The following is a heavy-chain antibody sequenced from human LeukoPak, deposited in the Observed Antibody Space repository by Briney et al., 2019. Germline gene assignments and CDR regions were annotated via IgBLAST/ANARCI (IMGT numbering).Heavy chain of an antibody. CDR1: GGTFSSYA. CDR3: TKGRASTYAYVDGF. J-gene: IGHJ4*02. CDR2: IIPIFGTA. Sequence: ASVKVSCKASGGTFSSYAISWVRQAPGQGLEWMGGIIPIFGTANYAQKFQGRVTITADESTSTAYMELSSLRSEDTAVYYCTKGRASTYAYVDGFWGQGTLVSVSS. V-gene: IGHV1-69*01. D-gene: IGHD5-18*01.